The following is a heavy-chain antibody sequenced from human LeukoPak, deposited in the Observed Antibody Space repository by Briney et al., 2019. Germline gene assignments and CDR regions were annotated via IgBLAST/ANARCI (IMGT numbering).Heavy chain of an antibody. Sequence: AGGSLRLSCSASGFIFTPYAMHWVRQAPGKGLEYDSAISSDGGGTYYTDSVKGRFTISRDNSKSTLYLQMSSLRPEDTAVYYCVRYTDSSYPDWGQGTLVTVSS. CDR1: GFIFTPYA. CDR3: VRYTDSSYPD. V-gene: IGHV3-64D*06. J-gene: IGHJ4*02. CDR2: ISSDGGGT. D-gene: IGHD1-14*01.